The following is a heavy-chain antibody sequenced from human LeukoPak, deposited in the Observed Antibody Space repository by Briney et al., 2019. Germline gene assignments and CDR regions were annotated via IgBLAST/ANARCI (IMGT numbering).Heavy chain of an antibody. J-gene: IGHJ6*03. CDR2: ISAYNGNT. CDR3: ARGQGTASRYCSGGSCYYYMDV. V-gene: IGHV1-18*01. Sequence: ASVKVSCKASGYTFTSYGISWVRQAPGQGLEWMGWISAYNGNTNYAQKLQGRVTMTTDTSTSTAYMELSSLRSEDTAVYYCARGQGTASRYCSGGSCYYYMDVWGKGTTVTVSS. CDR1: GYTFTSYG. D-gene: IGHD2-15*01.